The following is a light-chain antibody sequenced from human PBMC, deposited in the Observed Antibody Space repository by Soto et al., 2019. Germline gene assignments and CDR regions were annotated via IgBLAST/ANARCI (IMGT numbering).Light chain of an antibody. CDR2: DAS. CDR3: QQSGSSPPYT. V-gene: IGKV3-20*01. CDR1: QSVSRSF. J-gene: IGKJ2*01. Sequence: EIVLTQSPGTLSLSPGERATLSCRASQSVSRSFLAWYQKKPGQAPRLLIHDASTRATGIPDRFSGSGSGTDFTLTISRLEPEDFAVYYCQQSGSSPPYTFGQGTKLEIK.